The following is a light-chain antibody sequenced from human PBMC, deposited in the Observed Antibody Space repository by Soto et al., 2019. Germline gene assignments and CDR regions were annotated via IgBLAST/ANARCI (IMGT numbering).Light chain of an antibody. V-gene: IGKV3-20*01. CDR1: QSVRSSY. J-gene: IGKJ2*01. Sequence: EIVLTQSPGILSLSPGERATLSCRASQSVRSSYLAWYHQKPGQPPRLLIFGASNKATGIPDRFSGSESGTYFTLTISGLEPEDFAVYYCQQYESSPYTFGQGTRLEIK. CDR3: QQYESSPYT. CDR2: GAS.